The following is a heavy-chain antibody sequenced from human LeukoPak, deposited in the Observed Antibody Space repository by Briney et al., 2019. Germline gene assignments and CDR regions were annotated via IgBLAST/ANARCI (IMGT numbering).Heavy chain of an antibody. D-gene: IGHD2/OR15-2a*01. CDR2: IRYDGSNT. V-gene: IGHV3-30*02. CDR1: GFTVSSNS. J-gene: IGHJ4*02. CDR3: AKDGTSYYYIYY. Sequence: GGSLRLSCTVSGFTVSSNSMSWVRQAPGKGLEWLAFIRYDGSNTYYADSVKGRFTVSRDDSKNTLYLQMNSLRGDDTAVYYCAKDGTSYYYIYYWGQGTLVTVSS.